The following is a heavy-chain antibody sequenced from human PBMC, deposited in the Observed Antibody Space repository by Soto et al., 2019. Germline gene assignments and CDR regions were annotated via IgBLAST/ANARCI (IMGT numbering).Heavy chain of an antibody. D-gene: IGHD2-2*01. CDR1: GGTFGSYA. CDR2: IIPIPGTA. J-gene: IGHJ6*02. Sequence: QVQLVQSGAEVKKPGSSVKVSCKASGGTFGSYAISWVRQAPGQGLEWMGGIIPIPGTANYAQKFQGRVTIAADESTSTAYMRLSSLRSEYTAVYYCARSQGSSTSLEIYYYYYYGMDVWGQGTTVTVSS. CDR3: ARSQGSSTSLEIYYYYYYGMDV. V-gene: IGHV1-69*01.